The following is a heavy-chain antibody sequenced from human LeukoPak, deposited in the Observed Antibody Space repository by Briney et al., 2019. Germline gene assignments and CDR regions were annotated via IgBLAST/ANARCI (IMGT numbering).Heavy chain of an antibody. D-gene: IGHD2-21*02. Sequence: GGSLRLSCAASGCTFRSYGMHWVRQAPGKGLEWVGRTRNKGNSYSTQYAASGEGRFTISRDDSKTSLYLQMNSLTTEHTAVYYCAREMVVPALPSRQMDVWGKGTTVTISS. CDR1: GCTFRSYG. J-gene: IGHJ6*04. V-gene: IGHV3-72*01. CDR2: TRNKGNSYST. CDR3: AREMVVPALPSRQMDV.